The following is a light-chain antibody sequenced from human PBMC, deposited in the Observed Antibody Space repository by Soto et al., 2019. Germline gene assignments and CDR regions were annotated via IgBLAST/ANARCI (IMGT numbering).Light chain of an antibody. CDR1: QAISNY. CDR2: AAS. V-gene: IGKV1-27*01. CDR3: QKSNSGRWT. J-gene: IGKJ1*01. Sequence: DIQMTQSPSSLSASVGDRVIITCRASQAISNYLVWYQQKSGQVPKLLIYAASTLESGVPTRFSGSGSGTDFTLTITNLQPEDVATYYCQKSNSGRWTFGQGTKGEIK.